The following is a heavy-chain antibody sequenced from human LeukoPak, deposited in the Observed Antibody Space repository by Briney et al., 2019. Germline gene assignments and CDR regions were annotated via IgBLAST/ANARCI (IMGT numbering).Heavy chain of an antibody. J-gene: IGHJ6*03. CDR2: IYSSGST. D-gene: IGHD5-18*01. CDR1: GGSINNYY. Sequence: SETLSLTCTVSGGSINNYYWSWIRQPAGKGLEWIGLIYSSGSTSYNPSLKSRVTMSVDTSKKQFSLRLSSVTAADTAVYYCARAPEDTVDYYYYYYMDVWGKGTTVTVSS. V-gene: IGHV4-4*07. CDR3: ARAPEDTVDYYYYYYMDV.